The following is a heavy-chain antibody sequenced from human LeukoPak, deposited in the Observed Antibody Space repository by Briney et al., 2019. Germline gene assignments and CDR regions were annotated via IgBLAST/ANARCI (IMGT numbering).Heavy chain of an antibody. CDR1: GYTFTSYY. Sequence: GAPVKVSCKASGYTFTSYYMHWVRQAPGQGLEWMGIINPSGGSTSYAQKFQGRVTMTRDTSTSTVYMELSSLRSEDTAVYYCARNPLWLEVYYYGMDVWGQGTTVTVSS. D-gene: IGHD5-24*01. V-gene: IGHV1-46*01. CDR2: INPSGGST. J-gene: IGHJ6*02. CDR3: ARNPLWLEVYYYGMDV.